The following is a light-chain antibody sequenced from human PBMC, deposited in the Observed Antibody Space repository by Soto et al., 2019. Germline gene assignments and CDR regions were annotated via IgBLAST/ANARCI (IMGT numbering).Light chain of an antibody. J-gene: IGKJ1*01. CDR1: QSVLYSNNKNY. CDR3: QQYYDAPQY. Sequence: DIVMTQSPDSLAVSLGERATINCKSSQSVLYSNNKNYVAWYQQKPGQPPKLLIYCASTRESGVHDRFSGSGSGTDFTLTISSLQAEDVAVYYCQQYYDAPQYFGQGTKVEIK. V-gene: IGKV4-1*01. CDR2: CAS.